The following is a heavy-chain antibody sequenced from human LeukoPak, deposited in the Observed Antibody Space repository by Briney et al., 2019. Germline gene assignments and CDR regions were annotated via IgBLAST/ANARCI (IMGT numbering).Heavy chain of an antibody. CDR2: IRAYNGNT. V-gene: IGHV1-18*01. D-gene: IGHD2-2*02. Sequence: ASVKVSCKASGYIFTSYGITWVRQAPGQGLEWMGWIRAYNGNTNYAQKLQGRVTMTTDTSTSTAYMELRSLRSDDTAVYYCARNSLYCSSTTCYIYWFDPWGQGTLVTVSS. CDR3: ARNSLYCSSTTCYIYWFDP. J-gene: IGHJ5*02. CDR1: GYIFTSYG.